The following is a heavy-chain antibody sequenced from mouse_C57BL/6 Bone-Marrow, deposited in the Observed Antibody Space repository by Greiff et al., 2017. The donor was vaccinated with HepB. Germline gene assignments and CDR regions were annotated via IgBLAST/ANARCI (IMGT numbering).Heavy chain of an antibody. V-gene: IGHV1-19*01. CDR2: INPYNGGT. J-gene: IGHJ4*01. CDR1: GYTFTDYY. CDR3: ARFTTVVAGAMDY. D-gene: IGHD1-1*01. Sequence: EVQLQQSGPVLVKPGASVKMSCKASGYTFTDYYMNWVKQSHGKSLEWIGVINPYNGGTSYNQKFKGKATLTVDKSSSTAYMELNSLTSEDSAVYYCARFTTVVAGAMDYWGQGTSVTVSS.